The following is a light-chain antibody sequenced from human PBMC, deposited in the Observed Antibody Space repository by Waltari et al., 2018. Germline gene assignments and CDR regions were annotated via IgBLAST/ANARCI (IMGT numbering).Light chain of an antibody. J-gene: IGKJ1*01. CDR2: AAS. CDR1: QGIRDA. CDR3: QHYYSSPR. V-gene: IGKV1-NL1*01. Sequence: DIQMTQSPPSLSASVGDRVTITCRASQGIRDALVWYQQKPGKAPKVLLFAASRLGSGVPSRFSGSGSGTDFTLTISSLQPEDFATDYCQHYYSSPRFGQGTKVES.